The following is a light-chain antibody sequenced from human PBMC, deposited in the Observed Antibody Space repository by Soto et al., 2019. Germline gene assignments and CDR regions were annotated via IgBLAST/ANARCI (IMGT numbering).Light chain of an antibody. Sequence: SYELTQPPSVSVAPGQTAIVTCDGNNIGSNSVHWYQQKPGRAPVLVVYADSDRPSGVPERFSGSNSGNTATLTISRVEAGDEGDYYCQVWDSSTDDLYVFGPGTKVSVL. CDR3: QVWDSSTDDLYV. V-gene: IGLV3-21*02. J-gene: IGLJ1*01. CDR1: NIGSNS. CDR2: ADS.